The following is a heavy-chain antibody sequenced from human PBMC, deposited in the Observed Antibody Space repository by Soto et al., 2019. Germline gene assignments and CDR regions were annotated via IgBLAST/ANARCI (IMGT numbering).Heavy chain of an antibody. D-gene: IGHD5-12*01. V-gene: IGHV1-2*04. Sequence: GASVKVSCKASGYTFTGYYMHWVRQAPGQGLEWMGWINPNSGGTNYAQKFQGWVTMTRDTSISTAYMELSRLRSDDAAVYYCARSGYDSYYFDYWGQGTLVTVSS. CDR1: GYTFTGYY. CDR3: ARSGYDSYYFDY. J-gene: IGHJ4*02. CDR2: INPNSGGT.